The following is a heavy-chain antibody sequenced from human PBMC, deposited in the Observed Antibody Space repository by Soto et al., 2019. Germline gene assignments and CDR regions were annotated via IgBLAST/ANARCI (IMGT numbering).Heavy chain of an antibody. Sequence: QVQLVESGGGVVQPGRSLRLSCAASGFTFSSYGMHWVRQAPGKGLEWVAVIWYDGSNKYYADSVKGRFTISRDNSKNTLYLQMNSLRAEDTAVYYCARDRWPYGDHGGNWFDPWGQGTLVTVSS. CDR3: ARDRWPYGDHGGNWFDP. CDR2: IWYDGSNK. J-gene: IGHJ5*02. V-gene: IGHV3-33*01. D-gene: IGHD4-17*01. CDR1: GFTFSSYG.